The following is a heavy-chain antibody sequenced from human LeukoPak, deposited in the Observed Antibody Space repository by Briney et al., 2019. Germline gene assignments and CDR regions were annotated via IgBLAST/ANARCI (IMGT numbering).Heavy chain of an antibody. D-gene: IGHD3-22*01. CDR1: GGSISSYY. CDR2: ISYGGST. CDR3: ARRPMYYYDSSGYWGGYFDY. V-gene: IGHV4-59*08. Sequence: SETLSLTCTVSGGSISSYYWSWIRQPPGKGLEWIGYISYGGSTSYNPSLKSRVTISVDTSKNQFSLKLSSVTAADTAVYYCARRPMYYYDSSGYWGGYFDYWGQGTLVTVSS. J-gene: IGHJ4*02.